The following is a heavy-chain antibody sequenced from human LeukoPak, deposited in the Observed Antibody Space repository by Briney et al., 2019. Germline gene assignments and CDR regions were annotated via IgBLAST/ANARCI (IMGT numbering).Heavy chain of an antibody. D-gene: IGHD6-13*01. J-gene: IGHJ4*02. V-gene: IGHV3-23*01. CDR3: ARDTAVGGFDY. Sequence: PGGSLRLSCAASGFTFSNYAMSWVRQAPGQGLEWVSAISGGGSTTYSADSVKGRFTISRDNAKNSLYLQMNSLRAEDTAVYYCARDTAVGGFDYWGQGILVTVSS. CDR1: GFTFSNYA. CDR2: ISGGGSTT.